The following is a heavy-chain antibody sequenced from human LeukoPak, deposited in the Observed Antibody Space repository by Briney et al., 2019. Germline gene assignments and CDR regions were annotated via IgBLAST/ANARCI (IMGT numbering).Heavy chain of an antibody. CDR3: AREPRSYCSSTSCYAGYFDY. CDR1: GYTFTSYY. CDR2: INPSGGST. Sequence: ASVKVSCKASGYTFTSYYMHWVRQAPGQGLEWMGIINPSGGSTSYAQKFQGRVTMTRDTSTSTVYMELSNLRSEDTAVYYCAREPRSYCSSTSCYAGYFDYWGQGTLVTVSS. J-gene: IGHJ4*02. V-gene: IGHV1-46*01. D-gene: IGHD2-2*01.